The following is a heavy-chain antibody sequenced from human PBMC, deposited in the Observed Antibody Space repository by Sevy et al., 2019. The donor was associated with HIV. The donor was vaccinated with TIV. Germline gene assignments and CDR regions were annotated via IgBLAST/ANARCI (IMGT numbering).Heavy chain of an antibody. CDR2: ISSSGSTI. CDR3: AREPGLARDGYDY. CDR1: GFTFSDYY. Sequence: GGSLRLSCAASGFTFSDYYMSWIRQAPGKGLEWVSFISSSGSTIYYADSVKGGFTISRNNAKNSLYLQMNSLIAEDTAVYYCAREPGLARDGYDYWGQGTLVTVSS. D-gene: IGHD5-18*01. V-gene: IGHV3-11*01. J-gene: IGHJ4*02.